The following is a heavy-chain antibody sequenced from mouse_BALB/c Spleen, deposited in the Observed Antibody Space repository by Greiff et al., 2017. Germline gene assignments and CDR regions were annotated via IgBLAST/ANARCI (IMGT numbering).Heavy chain of an antibody. CDR2: ISYDGSN. CDR3: AREGFGAMDY. V-gene: IGHV3-6*02. CDR1: GYSIPSGYY. J-gene: IGHJ4*01. Sequence: EESGPGLVKPSQSLSLTCSVTGYSIPSGYYWNWIRQFPGNKLEWMGYISYDGSNNYNPSLKNRISITRDTSKNQFFLKLNSVTTEDTATYYCAREGFGAMDYWGQGTSVTVSS.